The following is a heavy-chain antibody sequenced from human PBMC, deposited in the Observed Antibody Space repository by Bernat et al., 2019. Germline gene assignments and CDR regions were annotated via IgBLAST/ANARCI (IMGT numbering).Heavy chain of an antibody. J-gene: IGHJ3*02. CDR3: VRDEFDAFDI. Sequence: EVQLVESGGGLVQPGGSLRLSCVASGFAFSTYNMNWVRQASGKALEWVSAIGSAGGTYYSASVKGRFTISRENAKNSLYLQMSSLRAGDTAVYYCVRDEFDAFDIWGQGTMVTVSS. V-gene: IGHV3-13*01. CDR2: IGSAGGT. CDR1: GFAFSTYN.